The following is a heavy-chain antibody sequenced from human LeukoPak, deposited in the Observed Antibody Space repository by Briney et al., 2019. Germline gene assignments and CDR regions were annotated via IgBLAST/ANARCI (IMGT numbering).Heavy chain of an antibody. J-gene: IGHJ4*02. CDR3: ARDGAGVVTAIQG. Sequence: GGSLRLSCAASGFTFSSYWMSWVRQAPGKGLEWVANIKQDGSEKYYVDSVKGRFTIPRDNAKNSLYLQMNSLRAEDTAVYYCARDGAGVVTAIQGWGQGTLVTVSS. CDR2: IKQDGSEK. CDR1: GFTFSSYW. V-gene: IGHV3-7*01. D-gene: IGHD2-21*02.